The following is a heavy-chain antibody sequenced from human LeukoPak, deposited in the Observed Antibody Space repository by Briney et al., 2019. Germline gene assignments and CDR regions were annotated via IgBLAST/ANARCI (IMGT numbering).Heavy chain of an antibody. V-gene: IGHV3-23*05. CDR1: GFTFSAYA. Sequence: PAGSLTLSCDASGFTFSAYALTWLRQAPGQGLEWVSSIDSDNKPHYSKSVKGRYAISRNNSNNTLYLQMKSVRAEDTAVYYCAAIWFGELFSPEYFDLWGRGTLVTVSS. J-gene: IGHJ2*01. CDR2: IDSDNKP. D-gene: IGHD3-10*01. CDR3: AAIWFGELFSPEYFDL.